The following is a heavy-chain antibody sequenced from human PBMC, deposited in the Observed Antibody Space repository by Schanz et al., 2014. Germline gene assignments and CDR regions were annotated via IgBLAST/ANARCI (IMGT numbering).Heavy chain of an antibody. V-gene: IGHV1-2*02. D-gene: IGHD3-3*01. CDR2: VSPVSGGT. J-gene: IGHJ4*02. Sequence: QVQLVESGAEVKKPGASVKVSCQASGRPLSAYHIHWARQAPGQGLQWMGWVSPVSGGTNYAQKFQGRVTMTWDTSVDTAYMELTSLTYDDTAVYYCAREVERSRIRNFDYWGPGTLVTVSS. CDR1: GRPLSAYH. CDR3: AREVERSRIRNFDY.